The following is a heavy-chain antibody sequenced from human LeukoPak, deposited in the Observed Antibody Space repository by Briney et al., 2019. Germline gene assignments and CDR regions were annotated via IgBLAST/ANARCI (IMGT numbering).Heavy chain of an antibody. J-gene: IGHJ4*02. CDR1: GFTFSSYA. V-gene: IGHV3-23*01. D-gene: IGHD1-26*01. CDR3: ASSPGWELLRVAY. Sequence: GGSLRLSCAASGFTFSSYAMSWVRQAPGKGLEWVSAISGSGGSTYYADSVKGRFTISRDNSKNTLYLQMSSLRAEDTAVYYCASSPGWELLRVAYWGQGPLVTVSS. CDR2: ISGSGGST.